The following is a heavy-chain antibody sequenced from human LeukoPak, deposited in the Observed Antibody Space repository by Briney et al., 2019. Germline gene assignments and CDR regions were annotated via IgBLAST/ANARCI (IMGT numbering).Heavy chain of an antibody. D-gene: IGHD1-14*01. J-gene: IGHJ4*02. CDR1: GYTFTSYG. CDR2: ISAYNGNT. Sequence: ASVKVSCKASGYTFTSYGISWVRQAPGQGLEWMGWISAYNGNTSYAQKFQGRVTMTRDMSTSTVYMELSSLRSEDTAVYYCARENGIRGFDYWGQGTLPTVPS. V-gene: IGHV1-18*01. CDR3: ARENGIRGFDY.